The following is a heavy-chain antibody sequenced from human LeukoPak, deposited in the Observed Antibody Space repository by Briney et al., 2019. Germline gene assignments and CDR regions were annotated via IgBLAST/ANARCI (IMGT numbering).Heavy chain of an antibody. CDR1: GVTFSRYS. Sequence: GGSLRLSCAASGVTFSRYSMNWVRQAPGKGREWVSSISSSSSYTYYADSVKGRFTISRDNAKNTLYLQMNSLRAEDTAVYYCARDKGVVDAICDYWGQGTLVTVSS. CDR2: ISSSSSYT. CDR3: ARDKGVVDAICDY. V-gene: IGHV3-21*01. D-gene: IGHD2-15*01. J-gene: IGHJ4*02.